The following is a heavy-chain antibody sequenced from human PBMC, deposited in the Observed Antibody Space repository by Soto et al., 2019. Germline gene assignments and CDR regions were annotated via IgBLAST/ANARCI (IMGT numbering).Heavy chain of an antibody. CDR2: FDPEDGET. CDR3: ATDLSRQYYYGSGSFFV. CDR1: GYPLTELS. D-gene: IGHD3-10*01. Sequence: ASVKVSCKVSGYPLTELSIHWVRQAPGKGLEWMGGFDPEDGETIYAQKFQGRVTMTEDTSTDTAYMELSSLRSEDTAVYYCATDLSRQYYYGSGSFFVWGKGTTVTVSS. V-gene: IGHV1-24*01. J-gene: IGHJ6*04.